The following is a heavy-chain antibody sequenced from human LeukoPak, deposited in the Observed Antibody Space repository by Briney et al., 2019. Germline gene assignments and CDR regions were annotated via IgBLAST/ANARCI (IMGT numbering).Heavy chain of an antibody. CDR2: ISAYNGNT. CDR1: GYTFTSYG. J-gene: IGHJ6*03. Sequence: RASVKVSCKASGYTFTSYGISWVRQAPGQGLEWMGWISAYNGNTNYAQKLQGRVTMTTDTSTSTAYMELRSLRSDDTAVYYCASGHCSSTSCYLCYYMDVWGKGTTVTVSS. V-gene: IGHV1-18*01. CDR3: ASGHCSSTSCYLCYYMDV. D-gene: IGHD2-2*03.